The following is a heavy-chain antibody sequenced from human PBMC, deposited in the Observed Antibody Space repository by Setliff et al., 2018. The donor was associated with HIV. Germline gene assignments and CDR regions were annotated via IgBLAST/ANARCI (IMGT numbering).Heavy chain of an antibody. CDR3: ARGVARQVVIDRWFDP. CDR2: IFYGGTV. CDR1: PESISSNNYY. J-gene: IGHJ5*02. D-gene: IGHD2-21*01. V-gene: IGHV4-39*07. Sequence: KPSETLSLTCTVSPESISSNNYYWAWIRQPPGKGLEWIGCIFYGGTVYHSGRMYFNPSLKSRVTISVDTSERQFSLRMTSTTAADTAVYFCARGVARQVVIDRWFDPWGQGTPVTVSS.